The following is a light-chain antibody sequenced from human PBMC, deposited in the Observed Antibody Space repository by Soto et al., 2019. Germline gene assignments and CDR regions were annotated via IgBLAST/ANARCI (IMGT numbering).Light chain of an antibody. CDR1: QTISSSW. V-gene: IGKV1-5*03. Sequence: DIQMTHSPSTLSASVVYIVTIACRSSQTISSSWLAWYQQKPGKAPKVLIYKASTLESGVPSRFSGSGSGTEFTLTISSLQPDDFATYYCQNYNSYSEEFGQGTKVDIK. CDR3: QNYNSYSEE. J-gene: IGKJ1*01. CDR2: KAS.